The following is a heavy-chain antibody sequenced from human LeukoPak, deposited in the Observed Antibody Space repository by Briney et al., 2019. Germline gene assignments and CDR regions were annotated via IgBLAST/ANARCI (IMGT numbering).Heavy chain of an antibody. CDR3: ARVFRGAVTSNWFDP. Sequence: SETLSLTCTVSGDSISDFSWTWIRQTPGKGLEWIGFISSSGTSHHSPSLESRVTFSLDTSKSQFSLSLKSVTAADTAVYYCARVFRGAVTSNWFDPWGQGILVTVSS. V-gene: IGHV4-59*01. J-gene: IGHJ5*02. D-gene: IGHD3-3*01. CDR2: ISSSGTS. CDR1: GDSISDFS.